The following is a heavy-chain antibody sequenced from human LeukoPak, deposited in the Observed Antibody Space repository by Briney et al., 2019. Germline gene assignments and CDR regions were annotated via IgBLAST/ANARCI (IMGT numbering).Heavy chain of an antibody. J-gene: IGHJ6*03. CDR3: ARVRRDGYNYYYYYYMDV. CDR2: IYYSGST. D-gene: IGHD5-24*01. Sequence: SETLSLTCTVSGGSISSGDYYWSWIRQPPGKGLEWIGYIYYSGSTNYNPSLKSRVTISVDTSKNQFSLKLSSVTAADTAVYYCARVRRDGYNYYYYYYMDVWGKGTTVTVSS. V-gene: IGHV4-61*08. CDR1: GGSISSGDYY.